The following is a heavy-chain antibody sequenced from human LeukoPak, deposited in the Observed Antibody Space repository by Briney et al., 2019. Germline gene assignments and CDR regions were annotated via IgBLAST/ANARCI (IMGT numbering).Heavy chain of an antibody. Sequence: GGSLRLSCAASGFTFSGSAMHWVRQASGKGLEWVGRIRSKASSYATAYAASVKGRFTISRDDSKNTAYLQMNSLKTEDTAVYYCTRDEGYGDYPDYWGQGTLVTVSS. V-gene: IGHV3-73*01. CDR1: GFTFSGSA. D-gene: IGHD4-17*01. J-gene: IGHJ4*02. CDR2: IRSKASSYAT. CDR3: TRDEGYGDYPDY.